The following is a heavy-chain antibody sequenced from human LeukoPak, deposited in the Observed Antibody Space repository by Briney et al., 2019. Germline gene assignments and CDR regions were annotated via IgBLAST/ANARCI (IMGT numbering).Heavy chain of an antibody. CDR2: VYVTRGT. CDR1: GDSIRDYY. D-gene: IGHD6-25*01. V-gene: IGHV4-4*07. Sequence: SETLSLTCTVSGDSIRDYYWGWIRQPAGKGLEWIGRVYVTRGTDYNPSLKSRVTMSIDTSNNQFSLKLTSVTAADTAVYYCARESRVVPGDGYHPDSWGQGTLVTVSS. CDR3: ARESRVVPGDGYHPDS. J-gene: IGHJ5*01.